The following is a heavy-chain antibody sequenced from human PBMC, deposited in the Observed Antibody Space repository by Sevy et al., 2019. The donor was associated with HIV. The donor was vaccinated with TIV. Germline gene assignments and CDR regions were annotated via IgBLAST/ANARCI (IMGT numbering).Heavy chain of an antibody. CDR3: ARGYYYDSSGYLGGYYFDY. CDR1: GFTFSSYA. D-gene: IGHD3-22*01. V-gene: IGHV3-30*04. Sequence: GGSLRLSCAASGFTFSSYAMHWVRQAPGKGLEWVAVISYDGSNKYYADSVKGRFTISRDNSKNTLYLQMNSLRAEDTAVYYCARGYYYDSSGYLGGYYFDYWGQGTLDTVSS. CDR2: ISYDGSNK. J-gene: IGHJ4*02.